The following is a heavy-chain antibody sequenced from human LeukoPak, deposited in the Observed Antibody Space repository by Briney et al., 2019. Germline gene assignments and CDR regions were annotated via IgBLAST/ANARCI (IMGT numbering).Heavy chain of an antibody. V-gene: IGHV3-23*01. CDR1: GFSFHNLG. CDR3: AKFAYGDPPPHY. J-gene: IGHJ4*02. CDR2: ISGSGGST. Sequence: GGSLRLSCAASGFSFHNLGMSWVRQAPGKGLEWVSAISGSGGSTYYADSVKGRFTISRDNSKNTLYLQMNSLRAEDTAVYYCAKFAYGDPPPHYWGQGTLVTVSS. D-gene: IGHD4-17*01.